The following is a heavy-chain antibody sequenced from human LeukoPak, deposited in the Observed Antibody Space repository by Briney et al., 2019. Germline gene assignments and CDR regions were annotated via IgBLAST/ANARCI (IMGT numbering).Heavy chain of an antibody. J-gene: IGHJ4*02. V-gene: IGHV1-2*02. Sequence: ASMKVSCKASGYTFTGFYIHWVRQAPGQGLEWMGYINPDGGGTKYAQTFQGRVTMTSDTSLSTAYMELISLRSDDTAVYYCGRTLNFDNWGQGTLLTVSS. CDR1: GYTFTGFY. CDR2: INPDGGGT. CDR3: GRTLNFDN.